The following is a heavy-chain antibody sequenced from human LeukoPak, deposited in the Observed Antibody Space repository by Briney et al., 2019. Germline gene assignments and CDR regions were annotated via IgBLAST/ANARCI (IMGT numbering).Heavy chain of an antibody. V-gene: IGHV1-69*05. CDR1: GGTFSSYA. Sequence: ASAKVSCKASGGTFSSYAISWVRQAPRQGLEWMGRIIPIFGTANYAQKFQGRVTITTDQSPSTAYMKLSSLRSEDTAAYYCARDRGAVSAGYWGQGTLVTVSS. CDR2: IIPIFGTA. J-gene: IGHJ4*02. CDR3: ARDRGAVSAGY. D-gene: IGHD3-10*01.